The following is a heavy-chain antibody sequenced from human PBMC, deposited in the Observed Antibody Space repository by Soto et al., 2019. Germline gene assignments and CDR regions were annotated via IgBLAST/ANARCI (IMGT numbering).Heavy chain of an antibody. Sequence: QVQLVESGGGVVQPGRSLRLSCAASGFTFSRYGMYWVRQAPGKGLEWVARISYDGSNQFYGDSVKGRFTISRDNSKNNLYLQMNSLRSEDTAVYYCAKDGGADYWGQGTLVTVSS. J-gene: IGHJ4*02. CDR2: ISYDGSNQ. V-gene: IGHV3-30*18. D-gene: IGHD3-10*01. CDR3: AKDGGADY. CDR1: GFTFSRYG.